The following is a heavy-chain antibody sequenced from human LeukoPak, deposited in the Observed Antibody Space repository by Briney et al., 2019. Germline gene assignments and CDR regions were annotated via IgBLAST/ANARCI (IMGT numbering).Heavy chain of an antibody. CDR1: GYTFTSYY. CDR3: ARGPYRDYYMDV. J-gene: IGHJ6*03. V-gene: IGHV1-46*01. CDR2: ITPSAGST. Sequence: GASVKVSCKASGYTFTSYYMHWVRQAPGQGLEWMGIITPSAGSTSYAQKFQGRVTMTRDMSTSTVYMELSSLRSEDTAVYYCARGPYRDYYMDVWGKGTTVTVSS. D-gene: IGHD1-26*01.